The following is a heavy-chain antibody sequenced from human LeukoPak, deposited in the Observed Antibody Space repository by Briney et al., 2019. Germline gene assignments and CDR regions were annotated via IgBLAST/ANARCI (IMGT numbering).Heavy chain of an antibody. J-gene: IGHJ3*02. CDR3: ARDYSSSSGKHAFDI. Sequence: GGSLRLSCAASRFTFSSYSMNWVRQAPGKGLEWVSYISSSSSTIYYADSVKGRFTISRDNAKNSLYLHMNSLRAEDTAVYYCARDYSSSSGKHAFDIWGQGTMVTVSS. CDR1: RFTFSSYS. D-gene: IGHD6-13*01. CDR2: ISSSSSTI. V-gene: IGHV3-48*01.